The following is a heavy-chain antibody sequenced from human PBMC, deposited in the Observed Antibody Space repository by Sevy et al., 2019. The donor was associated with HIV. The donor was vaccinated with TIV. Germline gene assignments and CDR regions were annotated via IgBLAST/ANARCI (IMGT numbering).Heavy chain of an antibody. D-gene: IGHD3-10*01. CDR2: ISRSGTTR. J-gene: IGHJ4*02. Sequence: GGSLRLSCAASGFTFSDYSLNWVRQAPGKGLEWVSYISRSGTTRHYADSVRGPFTISRDEAKNSLYLQMSSLRDEDTAVYYCARDDTASYLPVSWGQGTLVTVSS. CDR1: GFTFSDYS. V-gene: IGHV3-48*02. CDR3: ARDDTASYLPVS.